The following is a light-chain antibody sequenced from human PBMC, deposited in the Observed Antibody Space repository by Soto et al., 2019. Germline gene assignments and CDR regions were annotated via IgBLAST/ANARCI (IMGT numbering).Light chain of an antibody. J-gene: IGLJ1*01. V-gene: IGLV1-44*01. Sequence: QSVLTQPPSASGTPGQRVTISCSGSSSNIGSNTVNWYQQLPGTAPKLLIYSNNQRPSGVPDRFSVSKSGTSASLAISGLXSEDEADYYCAAWDDSLNGNVFGTGTKVTVL. CDR3: AAWDDSLNGNV. CDR2: SNN. CDR1: SSNIGSNT.